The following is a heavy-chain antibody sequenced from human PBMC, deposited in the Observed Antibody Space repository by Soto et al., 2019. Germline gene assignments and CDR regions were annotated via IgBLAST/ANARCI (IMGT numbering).Heavy chain of an antibody. CDR3: ARDSGHDWSADRWFDP. CDR1: GGSFSGYY. Sequence: SETLSLTCAVYGGSFSGYYWSWIRQPPGKGLEWIGEINHSGSTNYNPSLKSRVTISVDTSKNQFSLKLSSVTAADTAVYYCARDSGHDWSADRWFDPWGQGTLVTVSS. D-gene: IGHD3-3*01. V-gene: IGHV4-34*01. J-gene: IGHJ5*02. CDR2: INHSGST.